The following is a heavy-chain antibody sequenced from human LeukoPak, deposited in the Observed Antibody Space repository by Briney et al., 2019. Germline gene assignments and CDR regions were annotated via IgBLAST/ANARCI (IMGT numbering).Heavy chain of an antibody. V-gene: IGHV3-33*01. CDR1: GFTFSSYG. CDR3: ARAPLQYCSSTSCYDDYYGMDV. J-gene: IGHJ6*02. D-gene: IGHD2-2*01. Sequence: PGGSLRLSCAASGFTFSSYGMHWVRQAPGKGLEWVAVIWYDGSNKYYADSVKGRFTISRDNSKNTLYLQMNSLRAEDTAVYYCARAPLQYCSSTSCYDDYYGMDVWGQGTTVTVSS. CDR2: IWYDGSNK.